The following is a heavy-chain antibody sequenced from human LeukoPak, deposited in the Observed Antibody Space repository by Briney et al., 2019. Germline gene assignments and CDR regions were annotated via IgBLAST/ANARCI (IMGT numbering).Heavy chain of an antibody. D-gene: IGHD1-26*01. CDR2: IGGSGGRT. J-gene: IGHJ4*02. CDR1: GFTFSSYA. Sequence: GGSLRLSCAASGFTFSSYAMSWVRRAPGKGLEWVSAIGGSGGRTDYADSVKGRFTIFRDNSKNTLYLQMNSLRAKDTAIYYCAKDQEIAPYTGSDWGLDYWGQGTLVTVSA. V-gene: IGHV3-23*01. CDR3: AKDQEIAPYTGSDWGLDY.